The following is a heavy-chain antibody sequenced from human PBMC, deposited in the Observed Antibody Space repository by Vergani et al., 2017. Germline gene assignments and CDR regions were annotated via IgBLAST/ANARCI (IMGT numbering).Heavy chain of an antibody. V-gene: IGHV3-66*02. J-gene: IGHJ6*02. Sequence: EVQLVESGGGLVQPGGSLRLSCAASGFTVSSNYMSWVRQAPGKGLEWVSVIYSGGSTYYADSVKGRFTISRDNSKNTLYLQMNSLRAEDTAVYYCARDRGYSSSSPGDVWGQGTTVTVSS. D-gene: IGHD6-13*01. CDR3: ARDRGYSSSSPGDV. CDR2: IYSGGST. CDR1: GFTVSSNY.